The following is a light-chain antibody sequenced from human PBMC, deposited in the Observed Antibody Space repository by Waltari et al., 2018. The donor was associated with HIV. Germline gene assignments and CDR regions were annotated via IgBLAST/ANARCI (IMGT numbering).Light chain of an antibody. CDR1: ALPKQY. CDR3: QSADSSGTYGEWV. V-gene: IGLV3-25*03. Sequence: YELTQPPSVSVSPGQTARITCSGDALPKQYAYWYQQKPGQAPVLVIYKDSERPSGIPERFSGSSSGTTVTLTISGVQAEDEADYYCQSADSSGTYGEWVFGGGTKLTVL. CDR2: KDS. J-gene: IGLJ3*02.